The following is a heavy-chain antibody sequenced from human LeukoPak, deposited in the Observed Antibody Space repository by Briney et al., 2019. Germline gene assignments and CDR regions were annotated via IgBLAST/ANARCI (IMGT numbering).Heavy chain of an antibody. CDR1: GYTLTELS. D-gene: IGHD4-23*01. CDR3: ATDPLGTVVTPC. CDR2: FDPEDGET. V-gene: IGHV1-24*01. Sequence: ASVKVSCKVSGYTLTELSMHWVRQAPGKGLEWMGGFDPEDGETIYALKFQGRVTMTEDTSTDTAYMELSSLRSEDTAVYYCATDPLGTVVTPCWGQGTLVTVSS. J-gene: IGHJ4*02.